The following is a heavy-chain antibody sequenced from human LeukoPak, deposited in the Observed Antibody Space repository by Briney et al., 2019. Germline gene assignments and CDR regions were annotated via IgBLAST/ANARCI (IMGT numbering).Heavy chain of an antibody. Sequence: PGESLKISCKASGYSFTSYWIGWVRQMPGKGLEWMGIIDPSEIRYTPSFQGQVTISVDKSLTTAYLQWNSLKASDTAMYYCARQTAMGRSGDYWGQGTLVTVSS. D-gene: IGHD5-18*01. CDR1: GYSFTSYW. CDR3: ARQTAMGRSGDY. CDR2: IDPSEI. J-gene: IGHJ4*02. V-gene: IGHV5-51*01.